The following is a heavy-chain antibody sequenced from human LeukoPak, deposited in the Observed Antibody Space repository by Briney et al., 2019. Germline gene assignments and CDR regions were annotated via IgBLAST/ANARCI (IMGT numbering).Heavy chain of an antibody. D-gene: IGHD1-26*01. CDR2: IIPIFGTA. CDR1: GGTFSSYA. J-gene: IGHJ3*02. V-gene: IGHV1-69*05. Sequence: SVKVSCKASGGTFSSYAISWVRQAPGQGLEWMGGIIPIFGTANYAQKFQGRVTITTDESKSTAYMELSSLRSEDTPVYYCARERGRGVGATHDAFDIWGQGTMVTVSS. CDR3: ARERGRGVGATHDAFDI.